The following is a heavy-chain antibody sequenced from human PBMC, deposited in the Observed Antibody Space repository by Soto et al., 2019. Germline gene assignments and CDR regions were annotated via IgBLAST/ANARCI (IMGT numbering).Heavy chain of an antibody. CDR3: LRTGLVVAAGTREDY. J-gene: IGHJ4*02. CDR2: INSDGSST. D-gene: IGHD2-15*01. Sequence: EVQLVESGGGLVQPGGSLRLSCAASGFTFSSYWMHWVRQAPGKGLVWVSRINSDGSSTSYADSVKGPFTISRDNAKNPLYRQSNSLGTGDTGVFYCLRTGLVVAAGTREDYWGQGTLVTVSS. CDR1: GFTFSSYW. V-gene: IGHV3-74*01.